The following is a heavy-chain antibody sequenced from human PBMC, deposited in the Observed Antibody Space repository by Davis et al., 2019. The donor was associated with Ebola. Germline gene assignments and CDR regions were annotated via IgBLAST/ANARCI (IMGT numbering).Heavy chain of an antibody. D-gene: IGHD6-6*01. Sequence: GSLRLSCTVSGGSVSSGSYYWSWIRQPPGKGLEWIGYIYYSGSTNYNPSLKSRVTISVDTSKNQFSLKLSSVTAADTAVYYCATLAARGYYYGMDVWGQGTTVTVSS. CDR3: ATLAARGYYYGMDV. CDR2: IYYSGST. V-gene: IGHV4-61*01. CDR1: GGSVSSGSYY. J-gene: IGHJ6*02.